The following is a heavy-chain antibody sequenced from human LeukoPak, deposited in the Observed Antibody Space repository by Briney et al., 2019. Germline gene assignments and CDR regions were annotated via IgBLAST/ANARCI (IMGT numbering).Heavy chain of an antibody. D-gene: IGHD4-17*01. V-gene: IGHV6-1*01. J-gene: IGHJ4*02. CDR3: GRGPLRYFDY. Sequence: SQTLSLTCAISGDSVSSNSTTWNWIRQSPSRGLEWLGRTYYRSKWYFDYAVAVKSRITIKPDTSKNQFSLQLNSVTPEDTAVYYCGRGPLRYFDYWGQGSLVTVSS. CDR1: GDSVSSNSTT. CDR2: TYYRSKWYF.